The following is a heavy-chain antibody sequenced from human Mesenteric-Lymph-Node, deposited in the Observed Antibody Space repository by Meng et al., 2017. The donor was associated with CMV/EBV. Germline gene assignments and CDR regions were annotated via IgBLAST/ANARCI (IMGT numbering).Heavy chain of an antibody. J-gene: IGHJ3*02. CDR2: ISGSDGST. CDR1: GFTFSTYA. Sequence: GGSLRLSCAASGFTFSTYAMSWVRQAPGKGLEWVSTISGSDGSTYYADSVKGRFTISRDNSKNTLYLQMNSLRAEDTAVYYCAKDGLYNWNRDAFDIWGQGTMVTVSS. CDR3: AKDGLYNWNRDAFDI. V-gene: IGHV3-23*01. D-gene: IGHD1-20*01.